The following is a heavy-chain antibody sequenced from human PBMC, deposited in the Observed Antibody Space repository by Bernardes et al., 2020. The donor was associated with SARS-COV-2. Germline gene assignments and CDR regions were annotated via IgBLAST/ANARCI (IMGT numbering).Heavy chain of an antibody. J-gene: IGHJ4*02. CDR3: ARQDEDTTGWYRYYFDS. Sequence: SQTLSLTCAISGDSVSRAAWSWIRQSPSRGLEWLGRTYYKSHWSNDYAVSVRSRISINADTSKNQLSLQLRSVTVEDTAVYYCARQDEDTTGWYRYYFDSWGQGTLVTVSS. D-gene: IGHD6-19*01. CDR1: GDSVSRAA. CDR2: TYYKSHWSN. V-gene: IGHV6-1*01.